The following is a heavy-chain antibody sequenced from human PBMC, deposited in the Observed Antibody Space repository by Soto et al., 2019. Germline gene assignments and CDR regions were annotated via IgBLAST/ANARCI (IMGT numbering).Heavy chain of an antibody. CDR1: GFSLSTSGMC. D-gene: IGHD4-4*01. CDR3: ARIRLGVTVTSTAYYYYMDV. J-gene: IGHJ6*03. V-gene: IGHV2-70*11. CDR2: IDWDDDK. Sequence: SGPTLVNPTQTLTLTCTFSGFSLSTSGMCVSWIRQPPGKALEWLARIDWDDDKYYSTSLKTRLTISKDTSKNQVVLTMTNMDPVDTATYYCARIRLGVTVTSTAYYYYMDVWGKGTTVTVSS.